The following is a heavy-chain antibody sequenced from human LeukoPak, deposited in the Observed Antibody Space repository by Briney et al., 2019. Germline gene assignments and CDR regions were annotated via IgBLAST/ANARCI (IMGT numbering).Heavy chain of an antibody. CDR1: GFTFSIYA. CDR2: ITSSGDGT. Sequence: GGSLRLSCAASGFTFSIYAMSWVRQAPGKGLQWVSSITSSGDGTYYADSVKGRFTISRDNSENMLYLQMNSLRVEDAAVYFCAKDRPNYYGSNGHYYRRDGDYWGQGTLVTVSS. V-gene: IGHV3-23*01. J-gene: IGHJ4*02. D-gene: IGHD3-22*01. CDR3: AKDRPNYYGSNGHYYRRDGDY.